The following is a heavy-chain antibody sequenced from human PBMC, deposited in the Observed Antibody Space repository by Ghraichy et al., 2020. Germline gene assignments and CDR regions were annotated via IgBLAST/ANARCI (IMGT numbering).Heavy chain of an antibody. V-gene: IGHV3-33*01. CDR3: ARDRYYYDSSGKYGMDV. J-gene: IGHJ6*02. Sequence: GGSLRLSCAASGFTFSSYGMHWVRQAPGKGLEWVAVIWYDGSNKYYADSVKGRFTISRDNSKNTLYLQMNSLRAEDTAVYYCARDRYYYDSSGKYGMDVWGQGTTVTVSS. CDR1: GFTFSSYG. D-gene: IGHD3-22*01. CDR2: IWYDGSNK.